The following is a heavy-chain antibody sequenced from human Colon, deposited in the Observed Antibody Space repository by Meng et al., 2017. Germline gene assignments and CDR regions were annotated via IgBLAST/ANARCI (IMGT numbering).Heavy chain of an antibody. CDR1: GGSFSDYY. V-gene: IGHV4-34*01. Sequence: ALLPQWGAGMFKLSETRSIPCAVYGGSFSDYYLTWIRQPPGKGLEWVGEIHPSGSTYYSPSLQSRVTITLDTSKNQFSLTLSSMTAADTAVYYCARGVDWAKSGNFWGQGTLVTVSS. J-gene: IGHJ4*02. CDR2: IHPSGST. D-gene: IGHD3-9*01. CDR3: ARGVDWAKSGNF.